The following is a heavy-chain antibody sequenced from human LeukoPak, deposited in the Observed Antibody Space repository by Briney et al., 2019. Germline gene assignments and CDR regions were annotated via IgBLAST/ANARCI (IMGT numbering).Heavy chain of an antibody. J-gene: IGHJ3*02. D-gene: IGHD6-6*01. CDR3: ARLTSIAARPYAFDI. V-gene: IGHV4-34*01. Sequence: SETLSLTCAVYGGSLSGYYWSWIRQPPGKGLEWIGEINHSGSTNYNPSLKSRVTISVDTSKNQFSLKLSSVTAADTAVYYCARLTSIAARPYAFDIWGQGTMVTVSS. CDR2: INHSGST. CDR1: GGSLSGYY.